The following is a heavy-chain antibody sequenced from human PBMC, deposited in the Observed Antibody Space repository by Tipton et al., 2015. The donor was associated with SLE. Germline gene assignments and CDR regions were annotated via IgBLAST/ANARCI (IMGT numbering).Heavy chain of an antibody. CDR2: IYYSGST. Sequence: GLVKPSETLSLTCAVYGGSFSGYYWSWLRQPPGKGLEWIGYIYYSGSTNYNPSPKSRVTISVDTSKNQFSLKLSSVTAADTAVYYCARDLGSSGSFDYWGQGTLVTVSS. CDR1: GGSFSGYY. D-gene: IGHD6-13*01. J-gene: IGHJ4*02. CDR3: ARDLGSSGSFDY. V-gene: IGHV4-59*01.